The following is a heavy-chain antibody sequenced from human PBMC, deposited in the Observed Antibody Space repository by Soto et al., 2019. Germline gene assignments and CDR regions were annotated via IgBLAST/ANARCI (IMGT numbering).Heavy chain of an antibody. CDR2: IYYSGST. J-gene: IGHJ4*02. Sequence: SETLSLTCTVSGGSISSYYWSWIRQPPGKGLEWIGYIYYSGSTNYNPSLKSRVTISVDTSKNQFSLKLSSVTAADTAVYYCARVRYCSSTSCYDGGIDYWGQGTLVTVSS. CDR3: ARVRYCSSTSCYDGGIDY. V-gene: IGHV4-59*01. CDR1: GGSISSYY. D-gene: IGHD2-2*01.